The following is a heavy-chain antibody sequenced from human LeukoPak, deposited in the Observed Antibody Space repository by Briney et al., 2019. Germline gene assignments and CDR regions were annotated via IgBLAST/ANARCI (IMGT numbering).Heavy chain of an antibody. CDR2: IGTAGDT. D-gene: IGHD6-19*01. J-gene: IGHJ4*02. CDR1: GFTFSNHA. CDR3: AGRRSSGWYAY. Sequence: GGSLRLSCATSGFTFSNHAMHWVRQATGKGLEWVSAIGTAGDTFYPGSVKGRFFIFRDTSKNTVDLQMNSLRVEDTAVYYCAGRRSSGWYAYWGQGTLVTVSS. V-gene: IGHV3-13*01.